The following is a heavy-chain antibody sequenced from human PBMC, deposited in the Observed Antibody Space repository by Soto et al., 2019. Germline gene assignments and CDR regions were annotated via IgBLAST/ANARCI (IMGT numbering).Heavy chain of an antibody. V-gene: IGHV1-46*03. Sequence: QVQLVQSGAEVKKPGASVKVSCTASGDTFTSYYMHWVRHAPGQGLEWVGKINPTGRSTSYAQKSQGRFTMTRDTSTSPVCMELSSLRSEDTSVYFCARDLAPYRSNCDLQYWGPGPMVTVSS. CDR1: GDTFTSYY. J-gene: IGHJ1*01. D-gene: IGHD6-13*01. CDR2: INPTGRST. CDR3: ARDLAPYRSNCDLQY.